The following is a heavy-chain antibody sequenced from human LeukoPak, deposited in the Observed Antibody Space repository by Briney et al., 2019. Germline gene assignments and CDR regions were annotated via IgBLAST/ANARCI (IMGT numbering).Heavy chain of an antibody. J-gene: IGHJ4*02. CDR3: TRGGGYSYGSFDY. CDR2: INRDGSST. V-gene: IGHV3-74*01. Sequence: GGSLRLSCAASGFTFSSYAMSWVRQAPGKGLVWVSRINRDGSSTSYADSVKGRFTISRDNAKNTLYLQMNSLRAEDTAVYYCTRGGGYSYGSFDYWGQGTLVTVSS. D-gene: IGHD5-18*01. CDR1: GFTFSSYA.